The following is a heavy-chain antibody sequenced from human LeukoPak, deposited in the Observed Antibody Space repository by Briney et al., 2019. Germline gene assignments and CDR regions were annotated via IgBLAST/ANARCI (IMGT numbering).Heavy chain of an antibody. CDR2: ISSSSRYI. CDR3: ARKSSSLGYYFDY. CDR1: GFTFSTYS. Sequence: PGGSLRLSCSASGFTFSTYSMNWVRQAPGKGLEWVSSISSSSRYIYYADSVKGRFTISRDNAKNSLYLQMNSLRVADTAVYYCARKSSSLGYYFDYWGQGTLVTVSS. J-gene: IGHJ4*02. D-gene: IGHD6-6*01. V-gene: IGHV3-21*01.